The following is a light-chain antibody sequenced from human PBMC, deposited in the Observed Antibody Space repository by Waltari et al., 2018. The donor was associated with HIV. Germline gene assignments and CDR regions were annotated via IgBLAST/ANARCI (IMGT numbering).Light chain of an antibody. CDR2: WAS. J-gene: IGKJ4*01. CDR3: QQYYTTPLT. V-gene: IGKV4-1*01. CDR1: QSVLYSSNNNNY. Sequence: DIVMTQSPDSLAVSLGERATINCKSSQSVLYSSNNNNYLAWYQQKPGHPPKLLIYWASARESGVPDRFSGSGSGTDFNLTISSLQAEDVAVYYCQQYYTTPLTFGGGTKVEIK.